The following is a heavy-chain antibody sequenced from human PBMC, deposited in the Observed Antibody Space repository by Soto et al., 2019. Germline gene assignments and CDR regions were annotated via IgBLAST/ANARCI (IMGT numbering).Heavy chain of an antibody. CDR2: ISSSSSYI. CDR3: ARGWDYYYYYMDV. CDR1: GFTFSSYS. Sequence: VQLVESGGGLVKPGGSLRLSCAASGFTFSSYSMNWVRQAPGKGLESVSSISSSSSYIYYADSVKGRFTISRDNAKNSLYLQMNSLRAEDTAVYYCARGWDYYYYYMDVWGKGTTVTVSS. D-gene: IGHD6-13*01. V-gene: IGHV3-21*01. J-gene: IGHJ6*03.